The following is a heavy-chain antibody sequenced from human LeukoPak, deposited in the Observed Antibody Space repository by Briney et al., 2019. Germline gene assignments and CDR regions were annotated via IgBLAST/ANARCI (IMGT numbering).Heavy chain of an antibody. CDR3: ARAITYYYDSSGYYRGYFDY. D-gene: IGHD3-22*01. CDR1: GFTFSSYW. V-gene: IGHV3-7*01. Sequence: GGSLRLSCAASGFTFSSYWMSWVRQAPGKGLEWVANIKQDGSEKYYVDSVKGRFTISRDNAKNSLYLQMNSLRAEDTAVYYYARAITYYYDSSGYYRGYFDYWGQGTLVTVSS. CDR2: IKQDGSEK. J-gene: IGHJ4*02.